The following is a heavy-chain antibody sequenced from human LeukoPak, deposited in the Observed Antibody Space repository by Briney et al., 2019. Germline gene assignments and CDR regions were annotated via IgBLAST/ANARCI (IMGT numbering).Heavy chain of an antibody. Sequence: SVKVSCKASGGTFSSYAISWVRQAPGQGLEWMGRIIPILGIANYAQKFQGRVTITADNSTSTAYMELSSLRSEDTAVYYCARTIVVVPAARYYYYGMDVWGQGTTVTVSS. CDR2: IIPILGIA. D-gene: IGHD2-2*01. V-gene: IGHV1-69*04. J-gene: IGHJ6*02. CDR1: GGTFSSYA. CDR3: ARTIVVVPAARYYYYGMDV.